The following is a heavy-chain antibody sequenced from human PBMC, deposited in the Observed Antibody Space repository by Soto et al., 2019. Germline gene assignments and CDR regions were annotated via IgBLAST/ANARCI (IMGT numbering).Heavy chain of an antibody. Sequence: GESLKISCRGSGYSFVTYCIGWVRQMPGKSLEWMGIIYPGDSGTRYGPSFQGQVTISADKSISTAYVQWSSLKASDTAMYFCARGAVYYYDTRDAYDIWGQGTMVTVSS. CDR1: GYSFVTYC. CDR2: IYPGDSGT. J-gene: IGHJ3*02. CDR3: ARGAVYYYDTRDAYDI. D-gene: IGHD3-22*01. V-gene: IGHV5-51*01.